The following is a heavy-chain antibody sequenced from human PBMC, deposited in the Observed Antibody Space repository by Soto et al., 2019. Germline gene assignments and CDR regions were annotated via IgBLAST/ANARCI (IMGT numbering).Heavy chain of an antibody. Sequence: PGGSLRLSCAASGFTFSSYWMNWVRQAPGKGLEWAANIREDGSEKYYVDSVKGRFTISRDNAKKSLYLQMYSLRAEDTAVYYCARQEYCSSTSCLGAFDFWGHGTMVTVSS. CDR3: ARQEYCSSTSCLGAFDF. D-gene: IGHD2-2*01. CDR1: GFTFSSYW. CDR2: IREDGSEK. V-gene: IGHV3-7*03. J-gene: IGHJ3*01.